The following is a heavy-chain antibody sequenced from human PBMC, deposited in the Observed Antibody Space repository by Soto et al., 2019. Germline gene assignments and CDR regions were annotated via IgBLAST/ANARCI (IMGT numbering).Heavy chain of an antibody. CDR1: GFTFSSYG. V-gene: IGHV3-30*18. Sequence: GGSLRLSCAASGFTFSSYGMHWVRQAPGKGLEWVAVISYDGSNKYYADSVKGRFTISRDNSKNTLYLQMNSLRAEDTAVYYCAKDTISFDYWGQGTLVTVSS. D-gene: IGHD3-3*01. CDR3: AKDTISFDY. CDR2: ISYDGSNK. J-gene: IGHJ4*02.